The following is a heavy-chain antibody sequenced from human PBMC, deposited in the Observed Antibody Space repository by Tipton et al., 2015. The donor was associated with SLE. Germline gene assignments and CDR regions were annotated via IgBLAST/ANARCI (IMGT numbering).Heavy chain of an antibody. D-gene: IGHD4-17*01. V-gene: IGHV4-61*02. CDR2: IYSSGDR. J-gene: IGHJ2*01. CDR1: GGSINSGSYY. CDR3: ARGSDGEYVRYFDV. Sequence: TLSLTCTVSGGSINSGSYYWSWIRQSAGRGLEWIGRIYSSGDRDYNPSLRSRVTMSIDASQNRVSLRLKSVSAADTAVYYCARGSDGEYVRYFDVWGPGTLVTVSS.